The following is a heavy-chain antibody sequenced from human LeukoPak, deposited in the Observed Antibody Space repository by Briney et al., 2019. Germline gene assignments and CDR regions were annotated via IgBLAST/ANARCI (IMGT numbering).Heavy chain of an antibody. CDR1: GYTFTSYD. D-gene: IGHD2-8*01. Sequence: ASAKVSCKASGYTFTSYDINWVRQATGQGLEWMGRIIPIFGTANYAQKFQGRVTITTDESTSTAYMELSSLRSEDTAVYYCASTVLIPWGQGTLVTVSP. J-gene: IGHJ5*02. CDR3: ASTVLIP. CDR2: IIPIFGTA. V-gene: IGHV1-69*05.